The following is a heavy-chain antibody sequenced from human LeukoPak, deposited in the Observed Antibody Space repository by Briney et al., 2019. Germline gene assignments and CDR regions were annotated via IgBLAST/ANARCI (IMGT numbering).Heavy chain of an antibody. J-gene: IGHJ4*02. V-gene: IGHV3-23*01. CDR2: ITKSGDSS. Sequence: GGSLRLSCAASGIIFSSDAMSWVRQAPGKGLEWVSLITKSGDSSYYADSVKGRFTISRDNSKNTVHLQMNSLRAEDTAIYYCAKGAGYCSSISCTGYSGYDFRFDDWGQGTLVTVSS. D-gene: IGHD5-12*01. CDR1: GIIFSSDA. CDR3: AKGAGYCSSISCTGYSGYDFRFDD.